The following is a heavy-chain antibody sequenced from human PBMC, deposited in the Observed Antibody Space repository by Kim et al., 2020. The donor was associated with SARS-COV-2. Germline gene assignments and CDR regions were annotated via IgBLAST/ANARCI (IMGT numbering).Heavy chain of an antibody. CDR1: GFTFSSYW. Sequence: RGSLRLSCAASGFTFSSYWMSWVRQAPGKGLEWVANIKQDGSEKYYVDSVKGRFTISRDNAKNSLYLQMNSLRAEDTAVYYCARSHYYGSGRPFDYWGQGTLVTVSS. D-gene: IGHD3-10*01. CDR2: IKQDGSEK. CDR3: ARSHYYGSGRPFDY. J-gene: IGHJ4*02. V-gene: IGHV3-7*01.